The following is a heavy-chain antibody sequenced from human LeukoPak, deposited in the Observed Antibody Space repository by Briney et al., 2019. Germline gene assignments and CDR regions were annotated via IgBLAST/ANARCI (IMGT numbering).Heavy chain of an antibody. Sequence: ASVKVSCKPSGYTFTSYYMHWVRQVPGQGLEWMGIINPSGGSTSYAQKFQGRVTMTRDTSTSTVYLELSSLRSEDTAVYYCARDVCSSTSCYEDFDYWGQGTLVTVSS. CDR2: INPSGGST. CDR3: ARDVCSSTSCYEDFDY. CDR1: GYTFTSYY. D-gene: IGHD2-2*01. J-gene: IGHJ4*02. V-gene: IGHV1-46*01.